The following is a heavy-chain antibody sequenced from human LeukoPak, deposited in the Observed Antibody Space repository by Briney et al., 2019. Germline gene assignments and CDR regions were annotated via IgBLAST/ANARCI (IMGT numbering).Heavy chain of an antibody. D-gene: IGHD3-10*01. CDR1: GFTFDDYA. J-gene: IGHJ6*02. Sequence: GRSLRLSCAASGFTFDDYAMHWVRQAPGKGLEWVSGISWNSGSIGYADSVKGRFTISRDNAKNSLYLQMNSLRAEDTALYYCAKGSTGTIDGPGSYLIYYYYYGMDVWGQGTTVTVSS. V-gene: IGHV3-9*01. CDR3: AKGSTGTIDGPGSYLIYYYYYGMDV. CDR2: ISWNSGSI.